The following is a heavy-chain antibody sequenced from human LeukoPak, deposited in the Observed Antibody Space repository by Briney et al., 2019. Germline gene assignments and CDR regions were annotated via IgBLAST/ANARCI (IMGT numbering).Heavy chain of an antibody. V-gene: IGHV4-59*08. J-gene: IGHJ4*02. CDR1: GGSISSYY. Sequence: PSETLSLTCTVSGGSISSYYWSWVRQPPGKGLEWIGYIYYSGSTNYNPSLKSRVTISVDTSKNQFSLKLSSVTAADTAVYYCARHEGYTGYDVDFDYWGQGTLVTVSS. D-gene: IGHD5-12*01. CDR3: ARHEGYTGYDVDFDY. CDR2: IYYSGST.